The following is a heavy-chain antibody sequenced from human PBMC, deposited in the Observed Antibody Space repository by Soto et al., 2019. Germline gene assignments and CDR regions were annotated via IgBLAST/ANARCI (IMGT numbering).Heavy chain of an antibody. CDR2: ISAYNGNT. CDR1: GYTLTSYG. V-gene: IGHV1-18*01. CDR3: ATAYNDYHDYLLDL. J-gene: IGHJ5*02. D-gene: IGHD4-17*01. Sequence: ASVKVSCKASGYTLTSYGISWVRQAPGQGLEWMGWISAYNGNTNYAQKFQGRVSLTRDTSTSTVYMDLSSLRSEDTAVYYCATAYNDYHDYLLDLWGQGTLVTVSS.